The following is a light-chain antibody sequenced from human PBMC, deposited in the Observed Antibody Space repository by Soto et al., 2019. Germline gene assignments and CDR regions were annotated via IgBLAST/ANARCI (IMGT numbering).Light chain of an antibody. CDR2: STN. V-gene: IGLV8-61*01. CDR1: SGSDSTSYY. J-gene: IGLJ3*02. Sequence: QTVVTQEPSFSVSPGRTVTLTCGLSSGSDSTSYYPSWYQQTPGQAPRTLIYSTNTRSSGVPDRFSGAILGNKAALTITGARAGDESGYCCVLCRGSGMAVFGGGTKLTVL. CDR3: VLCRGSGMAV.